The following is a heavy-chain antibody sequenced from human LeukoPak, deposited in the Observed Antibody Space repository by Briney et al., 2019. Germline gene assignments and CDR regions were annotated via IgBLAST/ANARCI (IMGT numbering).Heavy chain of an antibody. V-gene: IGHV4-31*03. CDR2: IYYSGST. CDR3: ARDLSLGAPYGMDV. D-gene: IGHD1-26*01. J-gene: IGHJ6*02. CDR1: GGSISSGGYY. Sequence: PSETLSLTCTVSGGSISSGGYYWRWIRQHPGKGLEWIVYIYYSGSTYYNPSLKSRVTISVDTSKNQFSLKLSSVTAADTAVYYCARDLSLGAPYGMDVWGQGTTVTVSS.